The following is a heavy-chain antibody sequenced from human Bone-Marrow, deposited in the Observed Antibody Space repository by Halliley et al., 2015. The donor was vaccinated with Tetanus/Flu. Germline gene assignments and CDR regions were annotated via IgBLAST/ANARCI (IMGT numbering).Heavy chain of an antibody. J-gene: IGHJ6*02. Sequence: QLVQSGPEVKKPGTSVKVSCEASGFTFSRYAVHWVRQARGQRLEFIGWIVIGSGKTNYAQKFQERVSITRDMSTNTAYMDLSSLSFEDPAVYYWAAPSGGSHFRGIDVWGQGTTVTVSS. D-gene: IGHD2-15*01. CDR3: AAPSGGSHFRGIDV. CDR1: GFTFSRYA. V-gene: IGHV1-58*01. CDR2: IVIGSGKT.